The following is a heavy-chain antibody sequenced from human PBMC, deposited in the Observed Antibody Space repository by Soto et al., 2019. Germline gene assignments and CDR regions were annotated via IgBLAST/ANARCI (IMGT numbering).Heavy chain of an antibody. D-gene: IGHD3-10*01. J-gene: IGHJ4*01. V-gene: IGHV3-7*01. CDR3: ARDSGYGSGSSVTHYLGC. CDR2: IKQDGSEK. CDR1: GFTFCIYG. Sequence: GSQELGCAASGFTFCIYGVSWVRQAAGKGREWVANIKQDGSEKYYVDSVKGRFTISRDNAKNSLYLQMDSLRAEDTAVYYCARDSGYGSGSSVTHYLGCWGRGTLVTVYS.